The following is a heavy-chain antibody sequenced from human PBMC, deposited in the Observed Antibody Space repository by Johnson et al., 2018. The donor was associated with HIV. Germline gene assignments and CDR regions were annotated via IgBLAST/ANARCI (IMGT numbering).Heavy chain of an antibody. V-gene: IGHV3-13*01. CDR1: GFTFSSYD. CDR3: ARQVYCSSTSCSSAFDI. CDR2: IGTAGDT. D-gene: IGHD2-2*01. Sequence: VQLVESGGGLVQPGGSLRLSCAASGFTFSSYDMHWVRQATGKGLEWVSAIGTAGDTYYPGSVKGRFTISRENAKNSLYLQMNSLRAGDTAVYSCARQVYCSSTSCSSAFDIWGQGTVVTVSS. J-gene: IGHJ3*02.